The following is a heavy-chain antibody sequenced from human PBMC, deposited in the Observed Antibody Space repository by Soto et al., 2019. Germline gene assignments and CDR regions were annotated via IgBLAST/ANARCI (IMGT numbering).Heavy chain of an antibody. Sequence: GGSLRLSCAASGFTFSSYAMSWVRQAPGKGLEWVSAISGSGGSTYYADFVKGQFTISRDNSKNTVYLQMNSLRAEDTAVYYCGKDPSNRYYYYVMHVCGQGTTVTVSS. CDR1: GFTFSSYA. V-gene: IGHV3-23*01. J-gene: IGHJ6*02. CDR3: GKDPSNRYYYYVMHV. CDR2: ISGSGGST.